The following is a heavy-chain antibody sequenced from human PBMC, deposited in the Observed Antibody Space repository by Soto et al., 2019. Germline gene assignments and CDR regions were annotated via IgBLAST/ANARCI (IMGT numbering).Heavy chain of an antibody. V-gene: IGHV1-3*01. CDR2: INVGTDKT. CDR3: AKSKGGWAPDF. CDR1: GYTFSSSA. Sequence: ASVKVSCKASGYTFSSSAMHWVRQAPGQSLEWMGWINVGTDKTGYSRRLQGRVTITKDTSASTADMELSGLTSEDTAVYYCAKSKGGWAPDFWGPETRVTVSS. D-gene: IGHD6-19*01. J-gene: IGHJ4*02.